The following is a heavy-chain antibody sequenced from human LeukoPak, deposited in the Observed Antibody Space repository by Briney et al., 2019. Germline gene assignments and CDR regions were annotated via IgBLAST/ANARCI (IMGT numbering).Heavy chain of an antibody. J-gene: IGHJ4*02. CDR3: AAGYNSGLAY. D-gene: IGHD5-24*01. CDR1: GFTFSSYS. CDR2: ISSSSSYI. V-gene: IGHV3-21*01. Sequence: GGSLRLSCAASGFTFSSYSMNWVRQAPGKGPEWVSSISSSSSYIYYADSVKGRFTISRDNAKNSLYLQMNGLRAEDTAVYYCAAGYNSGLAYWGQGTLVTVSS.